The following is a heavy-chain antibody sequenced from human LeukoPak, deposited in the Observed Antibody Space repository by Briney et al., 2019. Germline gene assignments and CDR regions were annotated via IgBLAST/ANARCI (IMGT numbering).Heavy chain of an antibody. CDR2: INWNSGSI. D-gene: IGHD5-18*01. CDR1: GFTFDDYA. J-gene: IGHJ4*02. CDR3: AKVSTSMVTDYFDY. Sequence: GGSLRLSCAASGFTFDDYAMPWVRQAPGKGLGCVSGINWNSGSIDYADSVKGRFTISRDNAKNSLYLQINSLRAEDTALYYCAKVSTSMVTDYFDYWGQGTLVTVSS. V-gene: IGHV3-9*01.